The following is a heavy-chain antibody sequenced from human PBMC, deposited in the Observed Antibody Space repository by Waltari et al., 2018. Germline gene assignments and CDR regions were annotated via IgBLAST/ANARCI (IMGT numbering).Heavy chain of an antibody. J-gene: IGHJ4*02. CDR2: ISSRDNII. CDR3: ARNPRYDSPD. V-gene: IGHV3-11*04. D-gene: IGHD3-22*01. CDR1: GFSFSDYY. Sequence: QVQLVESGGGLVNPGGSLRLSCAASGFSFSDYYMTWIRQAPGKGLEWIAYISSRDNIIYHADSVKGRFTISRDNSKNTLYLQMNSLRVEDTAVYYCARNPRYDSPDWGQGTLVTVSS.